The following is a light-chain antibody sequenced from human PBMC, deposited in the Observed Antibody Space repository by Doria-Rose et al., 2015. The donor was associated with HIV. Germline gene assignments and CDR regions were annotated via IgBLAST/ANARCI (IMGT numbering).Light chain of an antibody. Sequence: QPPGTLSLSPGERATLSCRASQSVSSSYLAWYQQKPGQAPRLLIYGAFSRATGIPDRFSGSGSGTDFTLTISRLEPEDFAVYYCQQYGSSFTFGPGTKVDIK. V-gene: IGKV3-20*01. CDR1: QSVSSSY. J-gene: IGKJ3*01. CDR2: GAF. CDR3: QQYGSSFT.